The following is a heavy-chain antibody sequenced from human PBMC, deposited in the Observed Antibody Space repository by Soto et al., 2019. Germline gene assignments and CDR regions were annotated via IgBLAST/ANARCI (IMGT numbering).Heavy chain of an antibody. CDR3: ARGRDGYNPTAFDI. J-gene: IGHJ3*02. CDR1: GGSISSNDFY. D-gene: IGHD5-12*01. CDR2: IYYSGST. V-gene: IGHV4-61*08. Sequence: PSETLSLTCIVSGGSISSNDFYWSWIRQHPGKGLEWIGYIYYSGSTIYNPPLKSRVTISVDTSKNQFSLKLSSVTAADTAVYYCARGRDGYNPTAFDIWGQGTMVTVSS.